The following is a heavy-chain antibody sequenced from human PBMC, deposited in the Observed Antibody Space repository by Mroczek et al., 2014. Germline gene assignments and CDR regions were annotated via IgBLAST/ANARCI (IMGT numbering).Heavy chain of an antibody. CDR2: IYTSGST. J-gene: IGHJ5*02. CDR1: GGSIRSYY. V-gene: IGHV4-4*07. D-gene: IGHD2-15*01. CDR3: ARDRSSGWSP. Sequence: QVQLQQWGPGLVKPSETLSLICTVSGGSIRSYYWSWIRQPAGKGLEWIGRIYTSGSTNYNPSLKSRVTMSVDTSKNQFSLKLNSMTAAGTAVYYCARDRSSGWSPWGQGTLVTVSS.